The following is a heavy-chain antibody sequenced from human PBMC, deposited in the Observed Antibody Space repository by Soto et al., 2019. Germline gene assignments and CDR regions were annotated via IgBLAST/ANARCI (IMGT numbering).Heavy chain of an antibody. CDR1: GGSISXXXXX. D-gene: IGHD6-13*01. J-gene: IGHJ6*02. CDR3: AREAAAPYYHSGMDV. CDR2: SFYGGSP. V-gene: IGHV4-31*03. Sequence: QVQLQESGPGLVKPSQTLSLTCTVSGGSISXXXXXXXXXXXXPGKGLESIGFSFYGGSPYYSPSLKSRVTLSVETSKFXFSLKLSSVPAADSAVYSSAREAAAPYYHSGMDVWGQGNRVTVSS.